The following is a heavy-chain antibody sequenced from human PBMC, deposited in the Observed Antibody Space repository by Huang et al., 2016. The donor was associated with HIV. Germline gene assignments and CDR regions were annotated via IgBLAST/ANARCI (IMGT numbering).Heavy chain of an antibody. J-gene: IGHJ4*02. CDR1: GLTFSDYY. CDR3: ARSSGELGAPHN. Sequence: QVQLVESGGGLVKPGGSLRLSCAASGLTFSDYYMSWIRQAPGKRLECVSYISSSGSDIYYTDSVKGRFTISRDNAKNSLYLQMNSLRAEDTAVYYCARSSGELGAPHNWGQGTLVTVSS. V-gene: IGHV3-11*01. D-gene: IGHD1-26*01. CDR2: ISSSGSDI.